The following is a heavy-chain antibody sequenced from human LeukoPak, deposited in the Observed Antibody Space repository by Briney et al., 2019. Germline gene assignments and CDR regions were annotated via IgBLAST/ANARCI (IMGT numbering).Heavy chain of an antibody. CDR1: GGTFSSYA. D-gene: IGHD5-24*01. CDR2: INPSGGST. Sequence: ASVKVSCKASGGTFSSYAISWVRQAPGQGLEWMGIINPSGGSTSYAQKFQGRVTMTRDMSTSTVYMELSSLRSEDTAVYYCARGDRWLLDYWGQGTLVTVSS. CDR3: ARGDRWLLDY. J-gene: IGHJ4*02. V-gene: IGHV1-46*01.